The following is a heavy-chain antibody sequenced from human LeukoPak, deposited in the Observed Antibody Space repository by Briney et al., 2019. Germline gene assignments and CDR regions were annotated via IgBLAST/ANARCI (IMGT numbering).Heavy chain of an antibody. CDR3: ARDFVKGAVAGLDY. CDR1: GFTFSSYA. D-gene: IGHD6-19*01. CDR2: ISGSGTSA. Sequence: PGGSLRLSCAASGFTFSSYAMTWVRQAPGEGLQWVSGISGSGTSAYYADSVRGRFTISRDNSKNTLYLQMNSLRAEDTAVYYCARDFVKGAVAGLDYWGQGTLVTVSS. V-gene: IGHV3-23*01. J-gene: IGHJ4*02.